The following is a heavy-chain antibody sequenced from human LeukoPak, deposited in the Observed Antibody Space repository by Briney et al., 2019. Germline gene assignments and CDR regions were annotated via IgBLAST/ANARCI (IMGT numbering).Heavy chain of an antibody. D-gene: IGHD3-16*01. J-gene: IGHJ4*02. V-gene: IGHV3-23*01. CDR3: AKEKLRYYDY. Sequence: GGSLRLSCAASGFTFSSYAMSWVRQAPGKGLEWVSAISESGVSTYYADSVKGRFTVSRDNSDNTLYLQMNSLRAEDTAVYYCAKEKLRYYDYWGQGALVTVSS. CDR2: ISESGVST. CDR1: GFTFSSYA.